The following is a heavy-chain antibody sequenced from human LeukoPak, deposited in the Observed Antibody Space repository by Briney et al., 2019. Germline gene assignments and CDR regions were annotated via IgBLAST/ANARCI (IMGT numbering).Heavy chain of an antibody. J-gene: IGHJ4*02. V-gene: IGHV3-23*01. CDR2: IRGSGGST. Sequence: GGSLRLSCAASGFTFSAYAMSWVRQAPGKGLEWVSGIRGSGGSTYYADSVKGRFTISRDNSKNTLYLQMNSLRAEDTAVYHCAKDQSPATVLTHFDHWGQGTLVTVSS. CDR1: GFTFSAYA. D-gene: IGHD4-23*01. CDR3: AKDQSPATVLTHFDH.